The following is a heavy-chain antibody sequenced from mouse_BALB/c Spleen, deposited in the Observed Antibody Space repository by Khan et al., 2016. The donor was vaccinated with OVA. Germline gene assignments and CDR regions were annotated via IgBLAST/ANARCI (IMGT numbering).Heavy chain of an antibody. CDR3: ARVVYGGFAY. CDR1: GYTFSSYW. J-gene: IGHJ3*01. CDR2: IFPGSVST. D-gene: IGHD1-1*01. V-gene: IGHV1-9*01. Sequence: QVQLQQSGGDLMKPGASVKISCKATGYTFSSYWIEWVKQRPGHGLEWIGQIFPGSVSTTYNEKFKGKATFTADTSSNPAYMQFSSLTSEDSAVSYCARVVYGGFAYWGQGTLVTVSA.